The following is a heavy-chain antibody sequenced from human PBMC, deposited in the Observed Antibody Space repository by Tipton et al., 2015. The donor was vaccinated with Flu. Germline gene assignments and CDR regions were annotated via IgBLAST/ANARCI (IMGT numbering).Heavy chain of an antibody. V-gene: IGHV5-51*03. Sequence: VQLVQSGAEVKKAGESLMISCRGSGYTFTNYWFGWVRQTPEKGLEWMGLIYAGDSDTRYSTCFRGQVTISVDKSLVTAYLQWCNLKASDSAIYYCARSIFRGVTNDVFDVWGQGTLVTVSS. CDR1: GYTFTNYW. CDR2: IYAGDSDT. CDR3: ARSIFRGVTNDVFDV. J-gene: IGHJ3*01. D-gene: IGHD3-10*01.